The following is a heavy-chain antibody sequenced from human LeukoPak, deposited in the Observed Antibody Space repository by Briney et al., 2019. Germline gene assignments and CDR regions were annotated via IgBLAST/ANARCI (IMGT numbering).Heavy chain of an antibody. CDR3: ARRDSSGDFPYYFDS. J-gene: IGHJ4*02. Sequence: GGSLRLSCAASVFTFSTYTMVWVRQAPGKGLEWVSAITGHRDSTYYAGYVKGRSAISRDNSANTLYLQMNSLRADDTAIYYCARRDSSGDFPYYFDSWGQGALVTVSA. CDR2: ITGHRDST. V-gene: IGHV3-23*01. D-gene: IGHD3-3*01. CDR1: VFTFSTYT.